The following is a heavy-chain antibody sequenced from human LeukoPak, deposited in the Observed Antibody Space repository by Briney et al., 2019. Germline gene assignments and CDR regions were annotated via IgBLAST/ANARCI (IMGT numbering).Heavy chain of an antibody. J-gene: IGHJ4*02. D-gene: IGHD3-3*01. Sequence: GGSLRLSCAASGVTFSSYGMHWVRQAPGKGQDWVAVIWYDGSNKYYADSVKGRFTISRDNSKNTLYLQMNSLRAEDTAVYYCARDIGVLSPFDYWGQGTLVTVSS. CDR3: ARDIGVLSPFDY. CDR1: GVTFSSYG. V-gene: IGHV3-33*01. CDR2: IWYDGSNK.